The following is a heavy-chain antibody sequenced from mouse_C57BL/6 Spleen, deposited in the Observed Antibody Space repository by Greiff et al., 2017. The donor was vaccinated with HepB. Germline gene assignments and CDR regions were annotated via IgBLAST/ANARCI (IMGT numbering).Heavy chain of an antibody. J-gene: IGHJ3*01. CDR2: IDPENGDT. V-gene: IGHV14-4*01. Sequence: VQLKESGAELVRPGASVKLSCTASGFNIKDDYMHWVKQRPEQGLEWIGWIDPENGDTEYASKFQGKATITADTSSNTAYLQLSSLTSEDTAVYYCTTGYYGNFAYWGQGTLVTVSA. D-gene: IGHD2-1*01. CDR1: GFNIKDDY. CDR3: TTGYYGNFAY.